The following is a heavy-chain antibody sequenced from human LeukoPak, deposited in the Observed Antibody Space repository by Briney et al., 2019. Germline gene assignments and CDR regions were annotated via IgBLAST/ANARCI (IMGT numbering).Heavy chain of an antibody. Sequence: SVKVSCKASGGTFSSYAISWVRQAPGQGLEWMGRIIPILGIANYAQKFQGRVTITADKSTATAYMEVSSLRPEDTAVYFCARESGSEPFDYWGQGTLVTVSS. V-gene: IGHV1-69*04. CDR2: IIPILGIA. CDR1: GGTFSSYA. J-gene: IGHJ4*02. D-gene: IGHD1-26*01. CDR3: ARESGSEPFDY.